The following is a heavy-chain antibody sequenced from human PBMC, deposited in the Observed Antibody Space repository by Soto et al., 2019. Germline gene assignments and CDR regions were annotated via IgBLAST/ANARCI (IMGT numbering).Heavy chain of an antibody. V-gene: IGHV4-39*01. Sequence: SETLSLTCTVSGGSISSSSYYWGWIRQPPGKGLEWIGSIYYSGSTYYNPSLKSRVTISVDTSKNQFPLKLSSVTAADTAVYYCARNPGGYDILTGYYSDFMFDYWGQGTLVTVSS. D-gene: IGHD3-9*01. CDR1: GGSISSSSYY. CDR3: ARNPGGYDILTGYYSDFMFDY. J-gene: IGHJ4*02. CDR2: IYYSGST.